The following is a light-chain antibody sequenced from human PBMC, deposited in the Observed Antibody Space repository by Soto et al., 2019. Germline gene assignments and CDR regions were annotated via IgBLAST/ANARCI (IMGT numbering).Light chain of an antibody. J-gene: IGLJ1*01. CDR1: NSDVGIYDF. CDR3: SSYAGNNIFV. CDR2: EVS. V-gene: IGLV2-23*02. Sequence: QSALTQPASVSGTPGQSITISCTGSNSDVGIYDFVSWYQHHPGRAPKLIVSEVSHRPSGVSNRFSGSKSGNTASLTISGLQSEDEADYYCSSYAGNNIFVFGTGTKVTVL.